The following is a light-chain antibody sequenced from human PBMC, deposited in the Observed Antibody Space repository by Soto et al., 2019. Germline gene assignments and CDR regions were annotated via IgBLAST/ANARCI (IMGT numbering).Light chain of an antibody. CDR2: DAS. J-gene: IGKJ2*01. CDR1: QSVSSY. Sequence: EIVLTQSPATLSLSPGERATLSCRASQSVSSYLAWYQQKPGQAPRLLIYDASNRATGIPARFSGSGSVTDFTLTISSPEPEDFAVYYCQQRSNWPRTFGQGTKLEIK. V-gene: IGKV3-11*01. CDR3: QQRSNWPRT.